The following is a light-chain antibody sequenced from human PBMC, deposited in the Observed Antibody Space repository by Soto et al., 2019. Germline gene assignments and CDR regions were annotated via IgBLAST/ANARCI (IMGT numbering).Light chain of an antibody. J-gene: IGKJ1*01. CDR2: KAS. V-gene: IGKV1-5*03. Sequence: DIQMTQSPSTLSASVGDRVTITCRASQTISSWLDWYQQKPGKAPKLLIYKASSLESGVPSRFSGSGSGTDFTLTISSLQPDDFATYYCQQYNDYSTFGQGTKVEIK. CDR1: QTISSW. CDR3: QQYNDYST.